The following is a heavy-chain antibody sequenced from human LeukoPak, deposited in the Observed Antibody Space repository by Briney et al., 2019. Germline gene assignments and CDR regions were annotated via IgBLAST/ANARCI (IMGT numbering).Heavy chain of an antibody. Sequence: GGSLTLSCSASGFTFSSYALHWVRQAPGKGLQCASGISSNGGYTYYADSVKGRFTISRDNSKNTLYLQMSSLRAEDTAVYYCVRIWEGAYWGQGTLVTVSS. CDR3: VRIWEGAY. CDR1: GFTFSSYA. V-gene: IGHV3-64D*09. CDR2: ISSNGGYT. J-gene: IGHJ4*02. D-gene: IGHD1-26*01.